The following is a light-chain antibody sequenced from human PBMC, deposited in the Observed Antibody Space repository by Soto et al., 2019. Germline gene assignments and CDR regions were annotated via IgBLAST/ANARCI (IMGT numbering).Light chain of an antibody. J-gene: IGKJ2*01. CDR2: GAS. CDR3: QQYASSVLYT. Sequence: ESVLTQSPGTLSLSPGERATLSCRANQSVDSSYLARYQQKAGQAPRLLMYGASSRATGIPDRFRGSGSGTDFTLTISRLEPEDFAVYYCQQYASSVLYTFGEGTKLEI. CDR1: QSVDSSY. V-gene: IGKV3-20*01.